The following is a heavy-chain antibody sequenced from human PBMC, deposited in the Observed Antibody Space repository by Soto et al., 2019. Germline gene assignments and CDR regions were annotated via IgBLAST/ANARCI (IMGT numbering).Heavy chain of an antibody. V-gene: IGHV3-33*01. J-gene: IGHJ4*02. D-gene: IGHD1-7*01. CDR3: ARALIGTTSPIFAS. CDR2: IWKDGTNK. CDR1: GFTFSNYE. Sequence: QVQLVESGGGVVQPGKSLRLSCASSGFTFSNYERHWVRQAPGKGLEWAALIWKDGTNKYYADSVKGRLTISRDNSKNTLYLQINTLRAEDTAVYYCARALIGTTSPIFASWGQGTLVTVSS.